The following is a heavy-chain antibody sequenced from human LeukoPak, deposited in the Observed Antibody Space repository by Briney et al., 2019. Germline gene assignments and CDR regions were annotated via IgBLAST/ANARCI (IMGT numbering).Heavy chain of an antibody. D-gene: IGHD5-24*01. CDR1: GYSFTSYW. CDR2: VFPGDSDT. CDR3: VRRDGYNYPADY. V-gene: IGHV5-51*01. Sequence: GESLKISCKASGYSFTSYWIGWVRQMPGKGLEWMGIVFPGDSDTRYSPSFQGQVTISADESISTAYLQWSSLKASDTAMYYSVRRDGYNYPADYWGQGTLVTVSS. J-gene: IGHJ4*02.